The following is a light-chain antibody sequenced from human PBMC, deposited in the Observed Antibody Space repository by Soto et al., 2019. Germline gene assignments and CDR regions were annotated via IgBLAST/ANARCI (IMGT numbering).Light chain of an antibody. CDR3: QQANSFPIT. CDR1: QSVRTN. Sequence: EKVMTQSPATLSVSPGERATLSCRASQSVRTNVAWYQQKPGQSPRLLIYGASTRATGIPVRFSGSGSGTDFTLTISSLQPEDFATYYCQQANSFPITFGQGTRLEI. J-gene: IGKJ5*01. V-gene: IGKV3-15*01. CDR2: GAS.